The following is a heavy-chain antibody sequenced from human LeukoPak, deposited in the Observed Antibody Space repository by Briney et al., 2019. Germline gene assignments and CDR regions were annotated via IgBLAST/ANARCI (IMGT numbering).Heavy chain of an antibody. D-gene: IGHD3-22*01. Sequence: PGGSLRLSCAASGFTFSSSWMSWVRQAPGKGLEWVANIKQDGSEKYYVDSVKGRFTISRDNAKNSLYLQMNSLRAEDTTVYYCARPGHSSGPVSPLAYWGQGTLVTVSS. V-gene: IGHV3-7*01. CDR3: ARPGHSSGPVSPLAY. CDR2: IKQDGSEK. CDR1: GFTFSSSW. J-gene: IGHJ4*02.